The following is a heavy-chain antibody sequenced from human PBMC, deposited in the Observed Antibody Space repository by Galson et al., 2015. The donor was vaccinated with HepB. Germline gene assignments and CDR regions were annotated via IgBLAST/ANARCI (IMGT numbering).Heavy chain of an antibody. J-gene: IGHJ3*02. CDR1: GFTFSSYW. CDR2: IKQDGSEK. D-gene: IGHD1-26*01. CDR3: ARGWWELLDDAFDI. Sequence: SLRLSCAASGFTFSSYWMSWVRQAPGKGLEWVANIKQDGSEKYYVDSVKGRFTISRDNAKNSLYLQMNSLRAEDTAVYYCARGWWELLDDAFDIWGQGTMVTVSS. V-gene: IGHV3-7*03.